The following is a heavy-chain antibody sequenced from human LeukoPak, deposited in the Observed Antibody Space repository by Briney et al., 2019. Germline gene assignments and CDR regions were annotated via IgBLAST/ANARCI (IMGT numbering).Heavy chain of an antibody. J-gene: IGHJ3*02. CDR2: ISSSSNYI. CDR1: GFTFSTYN. CDR3: ARDVGASAPDAFDI. V-gene: IGHV3-21*01. Sequence: PGGSLRLSCAASGFTFSTYNMNWVRQAPGKRLEWVSSISSSSNYIYYADSVKGRFTISRDNAKNSLYLQMNSLRAEDTDVYYCARDVGASAPDAFDIWGQGTMVTVSS. D-gene: IGHD1-26*01.